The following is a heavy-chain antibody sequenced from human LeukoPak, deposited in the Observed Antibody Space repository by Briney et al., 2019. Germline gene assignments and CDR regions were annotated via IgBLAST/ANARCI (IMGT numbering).Heavy chain of an antibody. J-gene: IGHJ4*02. D-gene: IGHD1-26*01. Sequence: GGSLRLSCAASGFTFSTFGMHWVRQAPGKGLEWVAIILYDASYKYYADSVKGRFTISRGNSRNTLYLQMNSLRAEDTAVYYCAKEDSVGGFFDSWGQGTLVTVSS. CDR3: AKEDSVGGFFDS. V-gene: IGHV3-30*18. CDR2: ILYDASYK. CDR1: GFTFSTFG.